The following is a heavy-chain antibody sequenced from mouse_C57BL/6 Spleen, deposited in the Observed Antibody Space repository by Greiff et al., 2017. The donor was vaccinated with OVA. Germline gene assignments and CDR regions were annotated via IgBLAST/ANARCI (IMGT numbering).Heavy chain of an antibody. Sequence: VQLQQSGAELVRPGTSVKVSCKASGYAFTNYLIEWVKQRPGQGLEWIGVINPGSGGTNYNEKFKGKATLTADKSSSTAYMQLSSLTSEDSAVYFCARGGVYYFDYWGQGTTLTVSS. CDR2: INPGSGGT. V-gene: IGHV1-54*01. J-gene: IGHJ2*01. CDR3: ARGGVYYFDY. CDR1: GYAFTNYL.